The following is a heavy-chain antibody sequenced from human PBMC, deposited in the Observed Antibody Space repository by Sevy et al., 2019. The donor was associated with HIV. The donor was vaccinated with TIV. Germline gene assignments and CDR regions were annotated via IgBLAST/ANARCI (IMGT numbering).Heavy chain of an antibody. J-gene: IGHJ4*02. CDR3: TTDLEYQLERYYFNY. CDR2: IKSKTAGGTI. CDR1: QFIFTDAW. Sequence: GGSLRLSCAASQFIFTDAWMSWVRQAPGKGLEWVGRIKSKTAGGTIDYAAPVKGRFTISRNDPNKTLYLQMNSLKTEETAVYYCTTDLEYQLERYYFNYWGQGTLVTVSS. D-gene: IGHD2-2*01. V-gene: IGHV3-15*01.